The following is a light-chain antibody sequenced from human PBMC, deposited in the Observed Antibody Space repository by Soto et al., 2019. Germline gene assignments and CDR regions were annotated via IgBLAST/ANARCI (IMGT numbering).Light chain of an antibody. CDR2: DAS. CDR1: QSISSW. Sequence: DIQMTPSPSTLSASVGDRVTITCRASQSISSWLAWYQQKPGKAPKLLIYDASTLERGVPSRFSGTGSGTEFTLTISSLQPDDFATYYCQQYYRSSITFGQGTRLEIK. CDR3: QQYYRSSIT. J-gene: IGKJ5*01. V-gene: IGKV1-5*01.